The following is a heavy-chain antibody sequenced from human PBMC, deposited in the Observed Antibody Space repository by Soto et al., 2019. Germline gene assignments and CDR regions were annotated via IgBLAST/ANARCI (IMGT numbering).Heavy chain of an antibody. Sequence: PSETLSLTCTVSGDSISSYYWSWIRQPAGKGLEWIGRIYASGSTNYNPSLKSRVTMSVYTSSNQFSLRLSSVTAADTAVYYCARMQLLGTRNPDYWGQGTIVTVSS. CDR3: ARMQLLGTRNPDY. V-gene: IGHV4-4*07. CDR1: GDSISSYY. J-gene: IGHJ4*02. D-gene: IGHD1-1*01. CDR2: IYASGST.